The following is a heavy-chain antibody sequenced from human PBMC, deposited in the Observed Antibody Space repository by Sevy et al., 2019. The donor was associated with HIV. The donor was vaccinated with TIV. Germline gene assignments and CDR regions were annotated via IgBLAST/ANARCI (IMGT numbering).Heavy chain of an antibody. CDR2: IFSSGST. CDR3: VSIFLSYRSGWSYFDY. V-gene: IGHV3-66*02. J-gene: IGHJ4*02. D-gene: IGHD6-19*01. CDR1: GFTVNDKY. Sequence: GGSLRLSCAISGFTVNDKYIIWVRQAPGKGLEWVSVIFSSGSTYYEDSAKGRFTTSRDNSKNTVDLQMNSVIAADTTVFYYVSIFLSYRSGWSYFDYWGQGTLVTVSS.